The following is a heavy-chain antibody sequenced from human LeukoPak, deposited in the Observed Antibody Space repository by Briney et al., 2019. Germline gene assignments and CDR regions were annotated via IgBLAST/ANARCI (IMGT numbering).Heavy chain of an antibody. CDR2: ISGSGGST. Sequence: GGSLRLSCAASGFTFYSYAMNWVRQAPGKGLEWVSSISGSGGSTYYADSVKGRFTISRDKSKNTLYLQMNSLRAEDTAVYYCARDPKQQLVLDYWGQGTLVTVSS. J-gene: IGHJ4*02. D-gene: IGHD6-13*01. CDR1: GFTFYSYA. V-gene: IGHV3-23*01. CDR3: ARDPKQQLVLDY.